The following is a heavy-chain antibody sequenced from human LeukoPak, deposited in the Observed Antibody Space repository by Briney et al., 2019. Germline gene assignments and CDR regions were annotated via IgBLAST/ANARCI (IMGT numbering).Heavy chain of an antibody. J-gene: IGHJ5*01. V-gene: IGHV1-2*06. CDR1: GYTFSGSY. D-gene: IGHD1-26*01. CDR3: ARASGSYWWFDS. Sequence: ASVKVSCKASGYTFSGSYIHWVRQAPGQGLEWMGRINPNSGDTNYAQKFQGSVTTTRDTSISTVYMELSRLRSDDTAVYYCARASGSYWWFDSWGQGTLVTVSS. CDR2: INPNSGDT.